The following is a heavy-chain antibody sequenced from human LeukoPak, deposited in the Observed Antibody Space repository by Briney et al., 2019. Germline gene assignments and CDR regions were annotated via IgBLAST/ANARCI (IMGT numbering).Heavy chain of an antibody. V-gene: IGHV4-59*12. J-gene: IGHJ4*02. CDR1: GGSISSYY. Sequence: PSETLSLTCTVSGGSISSYYWSWIRQPPGKGLEWIGYIYYSGSTNYNPSLKSRVTISVDTSKNQFSLKLSSVTAADTAVYYCARGSSSSNYFDYWGQGTLVTVSS. CDR3: ARGSSSSNYFDY. D-gene: IGHD6-6*01. CDR2: IYYSGST.